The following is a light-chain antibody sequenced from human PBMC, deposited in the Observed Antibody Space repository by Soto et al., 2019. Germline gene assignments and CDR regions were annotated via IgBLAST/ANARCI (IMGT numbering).Light chain of an antibody. Sequence: DIQMTQSPSSLSASVGSRVTITCQASQDIRKFLNWYQQRPGKAPKLLIYDASDLETGVPSRFSGSGSGTHFAFTISSLQPEDSATYYCHQYDNLPFTFGPGTKAEIK. CDR1: QDIRKF. CDR3: HQYDNLPFT. V-gene: IGKV1-33*01. CDR2: DAS. J-gene: IGKJ3*01.